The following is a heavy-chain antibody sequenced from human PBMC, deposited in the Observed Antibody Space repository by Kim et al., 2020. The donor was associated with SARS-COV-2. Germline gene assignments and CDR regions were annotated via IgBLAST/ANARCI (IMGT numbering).Heavy chain of an antibody. CDR3: ARDIESSWVYGMDV. CDR1: GGTFSRYA. D-gene: IGHD1-26*01. CDR2: IIPILGIA. Sequence: SVKVSCKASGGTFSRYAISWVRQAPGQGLEWMGRIIPILGIANYAQKFQGRVTITADKSTSTAYMELSSLRSEDTAVYYCARDIESSWVYGMDVWGQGTTVTVSS. J-gene: IGHJ6*02. V-gene: IGHV1-69*04.